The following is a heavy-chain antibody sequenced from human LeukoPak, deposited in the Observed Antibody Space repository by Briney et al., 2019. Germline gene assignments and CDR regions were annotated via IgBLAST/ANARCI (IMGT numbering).Heavy chain of an antibody. D-gene: IGHD1-26*01. Sequence: GGSVRLSCAASGFTFNIYSMNWVRQAPGKGLEWVSYISSSSSTIYYADSVKGRFTISRDNAKNSLYLQMNSLRAEDTAVYYCAREGMGASDSLDYWGQGILVTVSS. V-gene: IGHV3-48*04. CDR2: ISSSSSTI. CDR3: AREGMGASDSLDY. J-gene: IGHJ4*02. CDR1: GFTFNIYS.